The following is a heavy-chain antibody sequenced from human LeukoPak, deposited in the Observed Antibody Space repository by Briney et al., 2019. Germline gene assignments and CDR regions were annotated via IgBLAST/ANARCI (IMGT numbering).Heavy chain of an antibody. Sequence: PSETLSLTCTVSGGSISSCSYYWGWIRQPPGKGLEWIGSIYYSGSTYYNPSLKSRVTISVDTSKNQFSLKLSSVTAAVTAVYYCARSLMTLSDAFDIWGQGTMVTVSS. CDR2: IYYSGST. CDR1: GGSISSCSYY. D-gene: IGHD2/OR15-2a*01. CDR3: ARSLMTLSDAFDI. V-gene: IGHV4-39*01. J-gene: IGHJ3*02.